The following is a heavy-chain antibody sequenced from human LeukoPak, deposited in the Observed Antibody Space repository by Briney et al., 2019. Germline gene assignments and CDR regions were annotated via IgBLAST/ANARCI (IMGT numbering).Heavy chain of an antibody. Sequence: KTSETLSLTCAVSGGSVSSTNWWTWFRQPPGKGLEWIGEVHLDGRTNYNPSLTGRLTMSVDLYENHISLKLTSVTAADTAVHYCAREGGFYRPLDYSGQGTLVTVSS. CDR1: GGSVSSTNW. D-gene: IGHD3-3*01. CDR2: VHLDGRT. J-gene: IGHJ4*02. CDR3: AREGGFYRPLDY. V-gene: IGHV4-4*02.